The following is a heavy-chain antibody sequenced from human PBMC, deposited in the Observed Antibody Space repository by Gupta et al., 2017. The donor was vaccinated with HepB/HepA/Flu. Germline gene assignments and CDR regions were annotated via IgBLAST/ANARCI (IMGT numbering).Heavy chain of an antibody. CDR1: GFTFSSYE. CDR3: AYPLRSYYYYGMDV. J-gene: IGHJ6*02. CDR2: ISSSGSTI. Sequence: EVQLVESGGGLVQPGGSLRLSCAASGFTFSSYEMNWVRQAPGKGLEWVSYISSSGSTIYYADSVKGRFTISRDNAKNSLYLQMNSLRAEDTAVYYSAYPLRSYYYYGMDVWGQGTTVTVSS. V-gene: IGHV3-48*03.